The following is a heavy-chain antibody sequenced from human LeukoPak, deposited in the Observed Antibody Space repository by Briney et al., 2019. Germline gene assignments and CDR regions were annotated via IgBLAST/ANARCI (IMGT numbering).Heavy chain of an antibody. D-gene: IGHD3-9*01. CDR3: ARGAQDDYDILTGDWYFDL. CDR1: GGSISSYY. CDR2: IYTSGST. V-gene: IGHV4-4*07. J-gene: IGHJ2*01. Sequence: SETLSLTCTVSGGSISSYYWSWIRQPAGKGLEWIGRIYTSGSTNYNPSLKSRVTISVDRSKNQFSLKLNSVTAADTAVYYCARGAQDDYDILTGDWYFDLWGRGTLVTVSS.